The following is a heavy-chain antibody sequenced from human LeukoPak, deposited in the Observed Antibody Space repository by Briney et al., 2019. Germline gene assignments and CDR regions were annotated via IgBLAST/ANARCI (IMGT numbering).Heavy chain of an antibody. Sequence: GGSLRLSCAASGFTVSSNYMSWVRQTPGEGLEWVSVIYSGGSTYYADSVKGRFTISRDNSKNTLYLQMNSLRAEDTAVYYCARLHYDSSGEDAFDIWGQGTMVTVPS. CDR1: GFTVSSNY. CDR3: ARLHYDSSGEDAFDI. V-gene: IGHV3-66*04. CDR2: IYSGGST. J-gene: IGHJ3*02. D-gene: IGHD3-22*01.